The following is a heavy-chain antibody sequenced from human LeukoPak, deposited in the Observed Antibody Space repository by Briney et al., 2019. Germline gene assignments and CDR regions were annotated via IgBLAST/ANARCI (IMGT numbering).Heavy chain of an antibody. CDR3: ARDGNSVMVELDY. CDR1: GYTFTSYG. V-gene: IGHV1-2*02. J-gene: IGHJ4*02. CDR2: INSNSGAT. Sequence: VASVKVSCKASGYTFTSYGISWVRQAPGQGLEWMGWINSNSGATKYAQKFQGRVTMTRDTSISTVYMELSSLRLDDTAVYYCARDGNSVMVELDYWGQGTLVTVSS. D-gene: IGHD2-8*01.